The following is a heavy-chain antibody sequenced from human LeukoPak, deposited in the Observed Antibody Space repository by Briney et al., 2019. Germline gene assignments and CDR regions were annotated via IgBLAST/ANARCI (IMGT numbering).Heavy chain of an antibody. V-gene: IGHV4-30-2*01. D-gene: IGHD3-10*01. CDR3: ASPPGANAFDI. CDR1: GGSISSGGYY. Sequence: PSETLSLTCTVSGGSISSGGYYWSWIRQPPGKGLEWIGYIYHSGSTYYNPSLKSRVTISVDRSKNQFSLKLSSVTAADTAVYYCASPPGANAFDIWGQGTMVTVSS. J-gene: IGHJ3*02. CDR2: IYHSGST.